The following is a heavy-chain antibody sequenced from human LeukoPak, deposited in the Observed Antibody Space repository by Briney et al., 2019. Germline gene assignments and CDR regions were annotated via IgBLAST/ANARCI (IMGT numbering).Heavy chain of an antibody. CDR2: ISSSSTTI. J-gene: IGHJ3*02. CDR1: GFTFSTYS. CDR3: ARRSYSHDAFDI. D-gene: IGHD2-21*01. Sequence: PGGSLRLPCAASGFTFSTYSMNWVRRAPGKGLEWVSYISSSSTTIYFADSVKGRFTISRDNAKNSLYLQMNSLRAEDTAVYHCARRSYSHDAFDIWGQGTMVTVSS. V-gene: IGHV3-48*01.